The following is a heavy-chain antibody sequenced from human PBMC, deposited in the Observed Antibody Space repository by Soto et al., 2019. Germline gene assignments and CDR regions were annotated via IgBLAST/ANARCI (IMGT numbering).Heavy chain of an antibody. J-gene: IGHJ4*02. D-gene: IGHD2-15*01. V-gene: IGHV3-23*01. Sequence: EVQLLESGGGLVQPGGSLRLSCAAADSTFDSHAMSWVRRAPGKGLEWVSSITGGGDITYYADSVKGRFTISRDNFKKTLYLQMHSLGGEDTAVYYCARASCGDTCYYRIDYWGQGTLVTVSS. CDR2: ITGGGDIT. CDR1: DSTFDSHA. CDR3: ARASCGDTCYYRIDY.